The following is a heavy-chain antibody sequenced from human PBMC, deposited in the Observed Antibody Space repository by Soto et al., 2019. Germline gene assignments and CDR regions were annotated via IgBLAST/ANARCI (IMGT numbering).Heavy chain of an antibody. CDR2: ITYDGSNQ. CDR3: AREGVERDYFDY. J-gene: IGHJ4*02. D-gene: IGHD1-1*01. V-gene: IGHV3-30-3*01. Sequence: QVQLVESGGGVVQPGRSLRLSCAASGFIFSSYTMHWVRQAPGKGLEWVGVITYDGSNQYYADSVKGRFTISRDNSKNTLYLQMNSLRAEDTAVYYCAREGVERDYFDYWGQGTLVTVSS. CDR1: GFIFSSYT.